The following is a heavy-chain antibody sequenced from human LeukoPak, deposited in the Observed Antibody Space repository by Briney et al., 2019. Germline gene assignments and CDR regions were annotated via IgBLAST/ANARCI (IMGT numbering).Heavy chain of an antibody. CDR2: INHSGST. CDR3: ARVRVEAWFLFGRQAAPAYFDY. CDR1: GGSFSGYY. J-gene: IGHJ4*02. D-gene: IGHD3-16*01. Sequence: PSETLSLTCAVYGGSFSGYYWSWIRQLPGKGLEWIGEINHSGSTNYNPSLKSRVTISVDTSKNQFSLKLSSVTAADTAVYYCARVRVEAWFLFGRQAAPAYFDYWGQGTLVTVSS. V-gene: IGHV4-34*01.